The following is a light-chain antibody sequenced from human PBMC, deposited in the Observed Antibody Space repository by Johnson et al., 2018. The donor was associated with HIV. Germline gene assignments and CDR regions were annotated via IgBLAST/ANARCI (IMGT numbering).Light chain of an antibody. J-gene: IGLJ1*01. Sequence: QSVLTQPPSVSAAPGQKVTISCSGSTSNIGNNYVSWYQQLPGTAPKLLIYDNNKRPSGIPDRFSGPKSGTSATLDITGLPTGAEADYYCGPWDSGLCAYFFGTGTKVTVL. CDR3: GPWDSGLCAYF. CDR1: TSNIGNNY. V-gene: IGLV1-51*01. CDR2: DNN.